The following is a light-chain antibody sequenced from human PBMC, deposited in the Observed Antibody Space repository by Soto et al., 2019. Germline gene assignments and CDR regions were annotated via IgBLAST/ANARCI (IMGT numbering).Light chain of an antibody. CDR1: QSVSSSS. V-gene: IGKV3-20*01. J-gene: IGKJ1*01. Sequence: EIVLTQSPGTLPLSPWERASLSCRASQSVSSSSLAWYQQNPGQAPRLLIYEASSRATGIPDRFSGSGSGTDFTLTISRLEPEDFAVYYCQQYRTFGQGTKVDIK. CDR3: QQYRT. CDR2: EAS.